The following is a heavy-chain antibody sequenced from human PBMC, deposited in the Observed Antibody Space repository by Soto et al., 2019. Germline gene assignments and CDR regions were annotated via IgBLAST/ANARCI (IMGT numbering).Heavy chain of an antibody. CDR3: ARVNLGQLWTPNYYYGMDV. CDR1: GDSVSSNSAA. J-gene: IGHJ6*02. D-gene: IGHD5-18*01. CDR2: TYYRSKWYN. V-gene: IGHV6-1*01. Sequence: SQTLSLTCAISGDSVSSNSAAWNWIRQSPSRGLEWLGRTYYRSKWYNDYAVSVKSRITINPDTSKNQFSLQLNSVTPEDTAVYYCARVNLGQLWTPNYYYGMDVWGQGTTVTVSS.